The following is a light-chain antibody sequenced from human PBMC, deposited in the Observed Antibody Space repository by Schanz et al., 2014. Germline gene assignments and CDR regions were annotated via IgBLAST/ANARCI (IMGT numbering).Light chain of an antibody. CDR2: GAS. J-gene: IGKJ5*01. V-gene: IGKV3-20*01. CDR3: QQYGSSPIT. Sequence: EIVLTQSPGTLSLSPGERATLSCRASQSVSGSYLAWYQHIPGQAPRLLIYGASSRATGIPDRFSGSGSGTDFTLTISRLEPEDFAVYYCQQYGSSPITFGQGTRLEIK. CDR1: QSVSGSY.